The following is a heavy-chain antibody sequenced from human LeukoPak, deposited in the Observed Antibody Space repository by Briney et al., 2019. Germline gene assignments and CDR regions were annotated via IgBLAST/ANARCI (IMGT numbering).Heavy chain of an antibody. CDR2: ISGSGGST. D-gene: IGHD3-16*02. J-gene: IGHJ4*02. CDR3: ALPSVDDYVWGSYRYFDY. Sequence: GESLRLSCAASGFTFSSYAMSWVRQAPGKGLEWVSAISGSGGSTYYADSVKGRFTISRDNSKNTLYLQMNSLRAEDTAVYYCALPSVDDYVWGSYRYFDYWGQGTLVTVSS. CDR1: GFTFSSYA. V-gene: IGHV3-23*01.